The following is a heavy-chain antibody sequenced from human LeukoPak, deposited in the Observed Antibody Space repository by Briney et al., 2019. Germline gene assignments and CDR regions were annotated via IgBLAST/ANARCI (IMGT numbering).Heavy chain of an antibody. CDR2: INPSGGST. J-gene: IGHJ4*02. Sequence: GASVKVSCKASGGTFSSYAISWVRQAPGQGLEWMGIINPSGGSTSYAQKFQGRVTMTRDMSTSTVYMELSSLRSEDTAVYYCARQYSSSSHFDYWGQGTLVTVSS. D-gene: IGHD6-6*01. CDR1: GGTFSSYA. CDR3: ARQYSSSSHFDY. V-gene: IGHV1-46*01.